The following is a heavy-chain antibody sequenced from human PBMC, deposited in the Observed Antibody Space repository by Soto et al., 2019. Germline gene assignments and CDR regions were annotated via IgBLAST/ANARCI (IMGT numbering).Heavy chain of an antibody. CDR2: MNPNSGNT. D-gene: IGHD3-9*01. CDR1: GYTFTSYG. CDR3: ARGGPYYDILTGYYTADNWFDP. Sequence: QVQLVQSGAEVKKPGASVKVSCKASGYTFTSYGINWVRQATGQGLEWMGWMNPNSGNTGYAQKFQGRVTMTRNTSISTAYMELSSLRSEDTAVYYCARGGPYYDILTGYYTADNWFDPWGQGTLVTVSS. J-gene: IGHJ5*02. V-gene: IGHV1-8*01.